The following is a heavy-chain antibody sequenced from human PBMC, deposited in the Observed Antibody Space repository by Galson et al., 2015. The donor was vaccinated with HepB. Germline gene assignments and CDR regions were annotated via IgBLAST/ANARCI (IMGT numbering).Heavy chain of an antibody. V-gene: IGHV5-51*01. CDR2: IHPGDSET. Sequence: QSGAEVKKPGESLKISCKGSGYSFTNYWIGWVRQMPGKGLEWMGIIHPGDSETRSSPSFQGHVTISADKTVSTAYLQWSSLKASDTAMYYCVRQGRFGELYQGLDPWGQGTLVTVSS. CDR3: VRQGRFGELYQGLDP. D-gene: IGHD3-10*01. CDR1: GYSFTNYW. J-gene: IGHJ5*02.